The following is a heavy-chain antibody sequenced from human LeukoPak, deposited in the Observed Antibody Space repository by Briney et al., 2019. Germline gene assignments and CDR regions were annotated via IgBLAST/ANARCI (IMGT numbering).Heavy chain of an antibody. J-gene: IGHJ4*02. CDR3: ARAPSSSWYLVY. D-gene: IGHD6-13*01. Sequence: PSETLSLTCAVYGGSFSGYYWSWIRQPPGKGLEWIGEINHSGSTNYNPSLKSRVTISVDTPKNQFSLTLSSVTAADTAVYFCARAPSSSWYLVYWGQGTLVTVSS. CDR1: GGSFSGYY. CDR2: INHSGST. V-gene: IGHV4-34*01.